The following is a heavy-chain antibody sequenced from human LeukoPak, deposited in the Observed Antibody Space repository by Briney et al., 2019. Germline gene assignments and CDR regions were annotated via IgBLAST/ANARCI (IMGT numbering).Heavy chain of an antibody. D-gene: IGHD2-2*01. CDR1: GGSISSYY. J-gene: IGHJ5*02. V-gene: IGHV4-59*01. CDR3: ARVGYCSSTSCGFDP. Sequence: KPSETLSLTCTVSGGSISSYYWSWIRQPPGKGLEWIGYIYYSGSTNYNPSLKSRVTISVDTSKNQFSLKLSPVTAADTAVYYCARVGYCSSTSCGFDPWGQGTLVTVSS. CDR2: IYYSGST.